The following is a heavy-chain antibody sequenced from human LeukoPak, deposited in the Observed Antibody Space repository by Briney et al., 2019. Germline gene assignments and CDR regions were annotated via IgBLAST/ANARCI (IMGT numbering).Heavy chain of an antibody. CDR2: INPSGGST. J-gene: IGHJ3*02. D-gene: IGHD3-22*01. V-gene: IGHV1-46*01. Sequence: ASVKVSCKASGYTFTSYYMHWVRQAPGQGLEWMGIINPSGGSTSYAQEFQGRVTMTRDTSTSTVYMELSSLRSEDTAVYYCARDAPHYYDSSGYYGSYDAFDIWGQGTMVTVSS. CDR3: ARDAPHYYDSSGYYGSYDAFDI. CDR1: GYTFTSYY.